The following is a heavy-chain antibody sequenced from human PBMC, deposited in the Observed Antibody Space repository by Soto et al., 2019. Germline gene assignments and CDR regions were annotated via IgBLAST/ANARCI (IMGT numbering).Heavy chain of an antibody. CDR1: GYTFTDYF. J-gene: IGHJ4*02. Sequence: ASVQVSCKPSGYTFTDYFMHWVRQAPGQGLEWMGWINPHSGETHYAQKFQGRVTMTRDTSINTAHMELRRLRSDDSAVYYCARQRRDGYNYFAYWGQGTTVSVSA. CDR3: ARQRRDGYNYFAY. D-gene: IGHD5-12*01. CDR2: INPHSGET. V-gene: IGHV1-2*02.